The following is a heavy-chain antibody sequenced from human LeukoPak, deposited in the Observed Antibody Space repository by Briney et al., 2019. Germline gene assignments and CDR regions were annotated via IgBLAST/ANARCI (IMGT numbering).Heavy chain of an antibody. V-gene: IGHV4-59*01. CDR1: GGSISSYY. D-gene: IGHD2-2*01. CDR3: ARVPADNWFDP. Sequence: SETLSLTCTVSGGSISSYYWSWIRQPPGKGLEWMGYIYYSGSTNYNPSLKSRVTISVDTSKNQFSLKLSSVTAADTAVYYCARVPADNWFDPWGQGTLVTVSS. J-gene: IGHJ5*02. CDR2: IYYSGST.